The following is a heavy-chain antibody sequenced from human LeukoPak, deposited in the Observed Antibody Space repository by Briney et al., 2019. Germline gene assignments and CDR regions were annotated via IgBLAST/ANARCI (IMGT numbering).Heavy chain of an antibody. D-gene: IGHD3-22*01. CDR3: ARVYYDSSGYGSYGAFDI. CDR2: IWYDGSNK. J-gene: IGHJ3*02. CDR1: GFTFSTYW. Sequence: PGGSLRLSCAASGFTFSTYWMSWVRQAPGKGLEWVAVIWYDGSNKYYADSVKGRFTISRDNSKNTLYLQMNSLRAEDTAVYYCARVYYDSSGYGSYGAFDIWGQGTMVTVSS. V-gene: IGHV3-33*08.